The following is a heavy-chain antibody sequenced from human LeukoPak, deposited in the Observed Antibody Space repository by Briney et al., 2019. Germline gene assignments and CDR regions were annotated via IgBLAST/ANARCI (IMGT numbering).Heavy chain of an antibody. J-gene: IGHJ4*02. Sequence: PGGSLRLSCAASGFTFSSYSMNWVRQAPGKGLEWVSYISSSSSTIYYADSVKGRFTISRDNAKNSLYLQMNSLRAEDTAVYYCASLDSSGDYWGQGTLVTVSS. CDR3: ASLDSSGDY. CDR1: GFTFSSYS. CDR2: ISSSSSTI. D-gene: IGHD6-25*01. V-gene: IGHV3-48*01.